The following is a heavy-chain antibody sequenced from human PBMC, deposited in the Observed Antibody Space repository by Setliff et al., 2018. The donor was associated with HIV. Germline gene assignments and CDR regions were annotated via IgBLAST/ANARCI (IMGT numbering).Heavy chain of an antibody. D-gene: IGHD3-10*01. CDR2: INAGNGNT. V-gene: IGHV1-3*01. J-gene: IGHJ4*02. CDR3: ARGSSGFRSGSYYNTFIDY. CDR1: GYTFTSYA. Sequence: ASVKVSCKASGYTFTSYAMHWVRQAPGQRLEWMGWINAGNGNTKYSQKFQGRVTITGDTSASTAYMELSSLRSEDTAVYYCARGSSGFRSGSYYNTFIDYWGQGTLVTVSS.